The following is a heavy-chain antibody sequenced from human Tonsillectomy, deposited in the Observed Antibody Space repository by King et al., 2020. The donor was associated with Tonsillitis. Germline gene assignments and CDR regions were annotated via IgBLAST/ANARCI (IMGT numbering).Heavy chain of an antibody. CDR1: GFSLSNARMG. J-gene: IGHJ4*02. CDR3: ARIRRRAYSSSLYNPRDPGPFYFDY. V-gene: IGHV2-26*01. Sequence: TLKESGPVLVKPTETLTLTCTVSGFSLSNARMGVSWIRQPPGKALEWLAHIFSNDEKSYSTSLKSRLTISKDTSKSQVVLTMTNMDPVDTATYYCARIRRRAYSSSLYNPRDPGPFYFDYWGQGTLVTVSS. CDR2: IFSNDEK. D-gene: IGHD6-13*01.